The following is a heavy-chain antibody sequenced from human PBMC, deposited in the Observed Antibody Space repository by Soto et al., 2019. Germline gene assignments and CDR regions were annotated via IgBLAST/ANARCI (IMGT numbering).Heavy chain of an antibody. V-gene: IGHV4-31*03. D-gene: IGHD5-18*01. CDR3: SRGILV. J-gene: IGHJ4*02. CDR2: ISYGGST. CDR1: GGSINSGGYC. Sequence: QVQLQESGPGLVKPSQTLSLTCTVSGGSINSGGYCWSWTRQHPGKGLDWIGCISYGGSTSYNPSLKSRVTIPVDTSKNQFSLKLTSVTAADTAAYYCSRGILVWGQGALITVSS.